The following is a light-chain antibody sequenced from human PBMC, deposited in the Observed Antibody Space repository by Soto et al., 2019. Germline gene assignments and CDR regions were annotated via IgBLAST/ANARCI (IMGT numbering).Light chain of an antibody. CDR2: GAS. CDR1: QSVSSN. CDR3: QQYNKWPWT. V-gene: IGKV3-15*01. Sequence: EIVMTQSPATLSVSPGERATLSCRASQSVSSNLAWYQQKPGQAPRLLIYGASTRATDTPARFSGSGSGTEFTLTISSLQSEHFVVYYCQQYNKWPWTFGQGTTVEIK. J-gene: IGKJ1*01.